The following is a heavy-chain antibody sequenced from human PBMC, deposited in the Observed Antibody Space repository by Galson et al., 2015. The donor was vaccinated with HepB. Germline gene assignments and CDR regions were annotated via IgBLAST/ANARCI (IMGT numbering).Heavy chain of an antibody. Sequence: SVKVSCKASGGTFSSYAISWVRQAPGQGLEWMGGIIPIFGTANYAQKFQGRVTITADESTSTAHMELSSLRSEDTAVYYCARATCSSTSCYRFDPWGQGTLVTVSS. CDR2: IIPIFGTA. V-gene: IGHV1-69*13. J-gene: IGHJ5*02. CDR1: GGTFSSYA. CDR3: ARATCSSTSCYRFDP. D-gene: IGHD2-2*01.